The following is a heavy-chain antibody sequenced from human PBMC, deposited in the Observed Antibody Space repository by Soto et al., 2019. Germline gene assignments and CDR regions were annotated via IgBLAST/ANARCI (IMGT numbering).Heavy chain of an antibody. J-gene: IGHJ4*02. V-gene: IGHV3-23*01. Sequence: PGGSLRLSCAASGFTFSSYAMSWVRQAPGKGLEWVSAISGSGGSTYYADSVKGRFTISRDNSKNTLYLQMSSLRAEDTAVYYCAKEEDSGGYKGFSFDFWGQGALVTVSS. CDR3: AKEEDSGGYKGFSFDF. CDR2: ISGSGGST. D-gene: IGHD3-22*01. CDR1: GFTFSSYA.